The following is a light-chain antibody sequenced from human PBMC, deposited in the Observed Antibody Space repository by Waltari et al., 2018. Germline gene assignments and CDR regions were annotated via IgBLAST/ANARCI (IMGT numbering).Light chain of an antibody. V-gene: IGLV3-21*04. CDR3: QVWDNVTDSGV. CDR2: YDS. Sequence: YVLPQPPSGSVAPGRPARLTWGGANIGGKSVNWDQQKPGQAPVLVMFYDSDRPSEIPERFSGSNSGNTATLTISWVEAGDEADYHCQVWDNVTDSGVFGGGTKLTVL. J-gene: IGLJ3*02. CDR1: NIGGKS.